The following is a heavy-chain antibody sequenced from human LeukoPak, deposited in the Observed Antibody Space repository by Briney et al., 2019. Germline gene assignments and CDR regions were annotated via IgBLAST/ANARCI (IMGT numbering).Heavy chain of an antibody. J-gene: IGHJ3*02. CDR3: AGRLWRRDGYNLSAFDI. CDR1: GGSISTYY. Sequence: SETLSLTCTVSGGSISTYYWTWIRQPPGKGLEWVGDIYYSGSTNYNPSLKSRVTISVDTSKNQFSLKLSSVTAADTAVYYCAGRLWRRDGYNLSAFDIWGQGTMVTVSS. V-gene: IGHV4-59*01. D-gene: IGHD5-24*01. CDR2: IYYSGST.